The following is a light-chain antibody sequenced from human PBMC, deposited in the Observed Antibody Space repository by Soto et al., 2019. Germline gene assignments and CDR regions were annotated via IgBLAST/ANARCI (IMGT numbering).Light chain of an antibody. CDR2: KAS. J-gene: IGKJ1*01. Sequence: DIQMTQSPSTLSASVGDRVTITCRASQSIGSWLAWHQQKPGRAPKVLIYKASNLQNGVPSRFSGSGSGTEFTLTISSLQPDDFATYFCHKYSAYPWTFGQGTKVEIK. CDR1: QSIGSW. CDR3: HKYSAYPWT. V-gene: IGKV1-5*03.